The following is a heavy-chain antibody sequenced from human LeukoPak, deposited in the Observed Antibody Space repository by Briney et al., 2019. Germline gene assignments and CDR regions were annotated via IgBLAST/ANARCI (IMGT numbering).Heavy chain of an antibody. CDR1: GFTFSSYE. D-gene: IGHD2-21*02. Sequence: GGSLRLSCAASGFTFSSYEMNWVRQAPGKGLEWVSSISSSSSYIYYADSVKGRFTISRDNAKNSLYLQMNSLRAEDTAVYYCAREKLLLDYYYYIDVWGKGTTVTISS. V-gene: IGHV3-21*01. CDR2: ISSSSSYI. J-gene: IGHJ6*03. CDR3: AREKLLLDYYYYIDV.